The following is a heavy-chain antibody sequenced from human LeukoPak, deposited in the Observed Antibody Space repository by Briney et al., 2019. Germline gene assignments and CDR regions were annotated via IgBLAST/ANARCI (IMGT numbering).Heavy chain of an antibody. D-gene: IGHD1-26*01. CDR3: AKDHRGSYYYFDY. V-gene: IGHV3-23*01. CDR1: GFTFSSYA. Sequence: GGSLRLFCAASGFTFSSYAMSWVRQAPGKGLEWVSAISGSGGSTYYADSVKGRFTISRDNSKNTLYLQMNSLRAEDTAVYYCAKDHRGSYYYFDYWGQGTLVTVSS. J-gene: IGHJ4*02. CDR2: ISGSGGST.